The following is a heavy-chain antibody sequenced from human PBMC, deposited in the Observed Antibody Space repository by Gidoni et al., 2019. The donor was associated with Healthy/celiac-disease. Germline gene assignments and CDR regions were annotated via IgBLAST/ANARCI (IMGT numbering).Heavy chain of an antibody. CDR3: AKDISVAGYFDY. CDR2: ISWDGGST. J-gene: IGHJ4*02. Sequence: EVQLVESGGVVVQPGGSLRLSCAASGFPFDDYTMHWVRQAPGKGLEWVSLISWDGGSTYYADSVKGRFTISRDNSKNSLYLQMNSLRTEDTALYYCAKDISVAGYFDYWGQGTLVTVSS. V-gene: IGHV3-43*01. CDR1: GFPFDDYT. D-gene: IGHD6-19*01.